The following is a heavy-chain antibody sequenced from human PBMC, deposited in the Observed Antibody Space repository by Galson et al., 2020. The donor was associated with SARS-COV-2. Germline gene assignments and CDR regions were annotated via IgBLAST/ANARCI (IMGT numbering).Heavy chain of an antibody. Sequence: PGGSLRLSCAASGFTFSTYNINWVRQAPGKGLEWVSSISPSGSYIYYSDSVKGRFTISRDNAKNSLYLQMNSLRAEDTAVYYCARDAALGMIRGVGHFDYWGQGTLVTVSS. CDR1: GFTFSTYN. CDR2: ISPSGSYI. D-gene: IGHD3-10*01. V-gene: IGHV3-21*01. CDR3: ARDAALGMIRGVGHFDY. J-gene: IGHJ4*02.